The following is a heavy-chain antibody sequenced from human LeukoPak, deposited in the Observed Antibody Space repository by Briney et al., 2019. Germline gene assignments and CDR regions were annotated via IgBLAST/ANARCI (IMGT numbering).Heavy chain of an antibody. CDR2: IYYSGST. CDR1: GGSISSSSYY. D-gene: IGHD6-19*01. J-gene: IGHJ4*02. V-gene: IGHV4-39*01. CDR3: ARTSSSLSFDY. Sequence: PSETLSLTCTVSGGSISSSSYYWVWIRQPPGKGLEWIGSIYYSGSTYYNPSLKSRVTISVDTSKNQFSLKLSSVTAADTAVYYCARTSSSLSFDYWGQGTLVTVSS.